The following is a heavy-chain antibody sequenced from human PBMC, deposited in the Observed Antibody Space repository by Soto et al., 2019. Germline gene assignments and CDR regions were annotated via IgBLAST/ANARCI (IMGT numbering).Heavy chain of an antibody. Sequence: GGSLRLSCAASGFTFSSSAMSWVRQTPGKGLEWVSDISGSGGSTYYADSVKGRFTISRDNSKNTLFLQMSSLRPEDTAVYYCAKAGSIAARPEYYFNCWGQGTLVTVSS. CDR2: ISGSGGST. D-gene: IGHD6-6*01. V-gene: IGHV3-23*01. J-gene: IGHJ4*02. CDR1: GFTFSSSA. CDR3: AKAGSIAARPEYYFNC.